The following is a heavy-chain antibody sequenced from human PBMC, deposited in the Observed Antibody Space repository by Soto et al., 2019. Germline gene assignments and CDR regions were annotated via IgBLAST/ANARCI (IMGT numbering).Heavy chain of an antibody. CDR1: GGTFSSYA. J-gene: IGHJ4*02. D-gene: IGHD2-15*01. Sequence: QVQLVQSGAEVKKPGSSVKVSCKASGGTFSSYAISWVRQAPGQGLEWMGGIIPIFGTANYAQKFQGRVTITADESTSTAYMELSSLRSEDTAVYYCARFDEGYCSGGSCYPEDYWGQGTLVTVSS. V-gene: IGHV1-69*12. CDR3: ARFDEGYCSGGSCYPEDY. CDR2: IIPIFGTA.